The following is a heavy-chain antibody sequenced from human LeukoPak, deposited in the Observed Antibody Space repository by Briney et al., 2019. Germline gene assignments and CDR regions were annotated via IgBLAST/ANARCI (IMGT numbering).Heavy chain of an antibody. CDR1: GGSFSGYY. Sequence: PSGTLSLTCAVYGGSFSGYYWSWIRQPPGKGLEWIGEINHSGSTNYNPSLKSRVTISVDTSKNQFSLKLSSVTAADTAVYYRAGWADGRGADWQDYWGQGTLVTVSS. CDR3: AGWADGRGADWQDY. CDR2: INHSGST. J-gene: IGHJ4*02. D-gene: IGHD3-10*01. V-gene: IGHV4-34*01.